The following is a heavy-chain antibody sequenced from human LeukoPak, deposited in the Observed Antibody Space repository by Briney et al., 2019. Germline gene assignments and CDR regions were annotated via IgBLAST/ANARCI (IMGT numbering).Heavy chain of an antibody. CDR2: ISYDGSNK. Sequence: GSMRLSCAASGFTFSSYAMHWVRQAPGKGLEWVAVISYDGSNKYYADSVKGRFTISRDNSKNTLYLQMNSLRAEDTAVYYCARGSMVRGVIIKDYYYYGMDVWGQENTVTVSS. D-gene: IGHD3-10*01. CDR3: ARGSMVRGVIIKDYYYYGMDV. V-gene: IGHV3-30-3*01. CDR1: GFTFSSYA. J-gene: IGHJ6*02.